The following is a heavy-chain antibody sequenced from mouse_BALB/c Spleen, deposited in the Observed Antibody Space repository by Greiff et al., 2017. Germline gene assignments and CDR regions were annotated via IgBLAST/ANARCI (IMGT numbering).Heavy chain of an antibody. CDR3: AGYYRDGGFAY. D-gene: IGHD2-14*01. Sequence: EVHLVESGGGLVKPGGSLKLSCAASGFTFSDYYMYWVRQTPEKRLEWVATISDGGSYTYYPDSVKGRFTISRDNAKNNLYLQMSSLKSEDTAMYYCAGYYRDGGFAYWGQGTLVTVSA. CDR2: ISDGGSYT. V-gene: IGHV5-4*02. CDR1: GFTFSDYY. J-gene: IGHJ3*01.